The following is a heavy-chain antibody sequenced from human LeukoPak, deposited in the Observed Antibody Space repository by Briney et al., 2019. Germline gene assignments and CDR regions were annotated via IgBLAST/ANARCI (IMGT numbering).Heavy chain of an antibody. D-gene: IGHD4-11*01. CDR3: ARDSTGQQLISRKEYYYMDV. Sequence: GRSLRLSCAASGFTVSSNYISSGRQAPGKWLELGSIIYSGGSTYYADSVKGRFTISKEHSKNQLYLQMNSLRAADTAVYYCARDSTGQQLISRKEYYYMDVWGKGTTVTISS. CDR2: IYSGGST. J-gene: IGHJ6*03. CDR1: GFTVSSNY. V-gene: IGHV3-66*01.